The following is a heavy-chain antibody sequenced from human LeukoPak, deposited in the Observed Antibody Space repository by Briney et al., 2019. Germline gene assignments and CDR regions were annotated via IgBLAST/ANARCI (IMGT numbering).Heavy chain of an antibody. CDR3: ARDLIDGYNRVAFDI. D-gene: IGHD5-24*01. CDR2: IHYSGNT. Sequence: PSETLSLTCTVSAGSISSGGYYWTRIRQHPGEGLEWIGYIHYSGNTYYNPSLKSRVTISVDTSKNQFALNLSSVTAADTAVYYCARDLIDGYNRVAFDIWGQGTVVTVSS. V-gene: IGHV4-31*03. J-gene: IGHJ3*02. CDR1: AGSISSGGYY.